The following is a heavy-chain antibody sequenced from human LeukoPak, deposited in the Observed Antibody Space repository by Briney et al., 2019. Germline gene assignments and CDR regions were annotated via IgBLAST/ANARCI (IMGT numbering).Heavy chain of an antibody. V-gene: IGHV1-18*01. CDR2: ISAYNGNT. Sequence: GASVKVSCKASGYTFTSYGISWVRQAPGQGLEWMGWISAYNGNTNYAQKLQGRVTMTTDTSTSTAYMELSSLRSEDTAVYYCATGGGDYVRYYYYGMDVWGQGTTVTVSS. J-gene: IGHJ6*02. CDR1: GYTFTSYG. CDR3: ATGGGDYVRYYYYGMDV. D-gene: IGHD4-17*01.